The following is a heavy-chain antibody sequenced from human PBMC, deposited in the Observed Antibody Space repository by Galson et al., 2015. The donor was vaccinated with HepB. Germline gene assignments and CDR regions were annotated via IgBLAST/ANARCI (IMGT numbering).Heavy chain of an antibody. D-gene: IGHD5-12*01. Sequence: SVKVSCKASGGTFSSYTISWVRQAPGQGLEWMGRIIPILGIANYAQKFQGRVTITADKSTSTAYMELSSLRSEDTAVYYCARVPLDIVATHKPFDYWGQGTLVTVSS. V-gene: IGHV1-69*02. CDR2: IIPILGIA. CDR3: ARVPLDIVATHKPFDY. CDR1: GGTFSSYT. J-gene: IGHJ4*02.